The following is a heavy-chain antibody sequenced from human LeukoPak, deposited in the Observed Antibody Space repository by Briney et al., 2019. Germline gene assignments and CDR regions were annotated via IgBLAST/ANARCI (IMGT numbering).Heavy chain of an antibody. J-gene: IGHJ4*02. CDR3: AKGASDIVVVTSIYYFDY. CDR1: GFTFSSYS. V-gene: IGHV3-21*01. CDR2: ISSSSSYI. D-gene: IGHD2-2*01. Sequence: GGSLRLSCAASGFTFSSYSMNWVRQAPGKGLEWVSSISSSSSYIYYADSVKGRFTISRDNAKNSLYLQMNSLRAEDTAVYYCAKGASDIVVVTSIYYFDYWGQGTLVTVSP.